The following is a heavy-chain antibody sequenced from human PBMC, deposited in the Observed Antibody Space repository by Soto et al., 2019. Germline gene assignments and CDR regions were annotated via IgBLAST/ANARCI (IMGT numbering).Heavy chain of an antibody. D-gene: IGHD6-13*01. V-gene: IGHV3-23*01. J-gene: IGHJ4*02. CDR1: GFTFSSYA. Sequence: GGSLRLSCAASGFTFSSYAMSWVRQAPGKGLEWVSAISGSGGSTYYADSGKGRLTISRDNSKNTLYLQMNSLRAEDTAVYYCAKEGQQLDLPRSIDYWGQGTLVTVSS. CDR2: ISGSGGST. CDR3: AKEGQQLDLPRSIDY.